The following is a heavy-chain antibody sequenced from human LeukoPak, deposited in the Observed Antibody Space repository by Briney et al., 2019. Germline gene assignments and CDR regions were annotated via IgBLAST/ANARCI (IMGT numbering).Heavy chain of an antibody. CDR3: ASCSGRGAYYYYGMDV. D-gene: IGHD2-8*02. CDR2: INHSGST. Sequence: SGTLSLTCAVSGGSISTSNWWSWIRQPPGKGLEWIGEINHSGSTNYNPSLKSRVTISVDTSKNQFSLKLSSVTAADTAVYYCASCSGRGAYYYYGMDVWGQGTTVTVSS. V-gene: IGHV4-4*02. J-gene: IGHJ6*02. CDR1: GGSISTSNW.